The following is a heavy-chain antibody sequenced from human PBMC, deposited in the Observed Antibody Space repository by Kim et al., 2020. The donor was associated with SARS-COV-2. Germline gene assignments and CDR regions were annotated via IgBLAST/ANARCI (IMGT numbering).Heavy chain of an antibody. V-gene: IGHV3-23*01. Sequence: VKGRFTIARDNSKDTLYLQMNSLRAEDTAVYYCAEEKTNILTGYYGMDVWGQGTTVTVSS. D-gene: IGHD3-9*01. CDR3: AEEKTNILTGYYGMDV. J-gene: IGHJ6*02.